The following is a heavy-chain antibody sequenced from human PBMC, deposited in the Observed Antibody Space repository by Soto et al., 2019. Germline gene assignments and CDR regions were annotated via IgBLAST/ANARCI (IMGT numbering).Heavy chain of an antibody. Sequence: QVQLVQSGAEVKKPGSSVNVSCKASGGTFSSYAISWVRQAPGQGLEWMGGIIPIFGTANYAQKFQGRVTITADESTSTAYMELSSLRSEDTSVYYCAITSIGRFGERMDAFDIWGQGTIVTVSS. J-gene: IGHJ3*02. D-gene: IGHD3-10*01. V-gene: IGHV1-69*12. CDR1: GGTFSSYA. CDR2: IIPIFGTA. CDR3: AITSIGRFGERMDAFDI.